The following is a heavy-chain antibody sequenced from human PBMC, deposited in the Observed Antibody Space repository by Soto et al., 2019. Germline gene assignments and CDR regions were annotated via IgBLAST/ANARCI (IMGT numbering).Heavy chain of an antibody. CDR1: GFTFSSYG. Sequence: PGGSLRLSCAASGFTFSSYGMHWVRQAPGKGLEWVAVISYDGSNKYYANSVKGRFTISRDNSKNTLYLQMNSLRAEDTAVYYCAKAKEYGYNHYYFDYWGQGTLVTVSS. J-gene: IGHJ4*02. CDR2: ISYDGSNK. V-gene: IGHV3-30*18. D-gene: IGHD5-12*01. CDR3: AKAKEYGYNHYYFDY.